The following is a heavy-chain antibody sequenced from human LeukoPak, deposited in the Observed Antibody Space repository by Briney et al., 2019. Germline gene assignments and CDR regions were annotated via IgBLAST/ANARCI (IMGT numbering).Heavy chain of an antibody. J-gene: IGHJ4*02. CDR2: IYYSGST. V-gene: IGHV4-30-4*08. D-gene: IGHD1-7*01. CDR3: ARATGNYGYYFDY. CDR1: GGSISSGDYY. Sequence: SETLSLTCTVSGGSISSGDYYWSWIRQPPGKGLEWIGYIYYSGSTYYNPSLKSRVTISVDTSKNQFSLKLSSVTAADTAVYYCARATGNYGYYFDYWGQGTLVTVSS.